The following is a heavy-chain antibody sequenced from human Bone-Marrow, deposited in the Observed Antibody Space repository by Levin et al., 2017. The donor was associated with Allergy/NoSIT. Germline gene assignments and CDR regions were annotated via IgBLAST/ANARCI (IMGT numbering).Heavy chain of an antibody. J-gene: IGHJ4*02. V-gene: IGHV3-9*01. Sequence: SLKISCAASGFTFDDYAMHWVRQAPGKGLEWVSGISWNSGSIGYADSVKGRFTISRDNAKNSLYLQMNSLRAEDTALYYCAKRDSSSWYAFDYWGQGTLVTVSS. CDR2: ISWNSGSI. CDR1: GFTFDDYA. D-gene: IGHD6-13*01. CDR3: AKRDSSSWYAFDY.